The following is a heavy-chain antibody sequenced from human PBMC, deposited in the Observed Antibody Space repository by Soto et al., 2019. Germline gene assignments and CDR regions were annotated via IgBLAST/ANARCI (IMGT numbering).Heavy chain of an antibody. D-gene: IGHD1-26*01. CDR3: ARDTPRAAYSGSYYDY. Sequence: ASVKVSCKASGYTFTSYGISWVRQAPGQGLEWMGWISAYNGNTNYAQKLQGRVTMTTDTSTSTAYKELRSLRSDDTAVYYCARDTPRAAYSGSYYDYWGQGTLVTVSS. CDR1: GYTFTSYG. CDR2: ISAYNGNT. V-gene: IGHV1-18*04. J-gene: IGHJ4*02.